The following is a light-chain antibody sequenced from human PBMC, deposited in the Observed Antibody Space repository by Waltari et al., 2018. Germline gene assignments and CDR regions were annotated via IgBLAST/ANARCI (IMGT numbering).Light chain of an antibody. CDR1: YSNVGSYDL. J-gene: IGLJ2*01. CDR3: CSYASSSPRLI. CDR2: EVL. Sequence: QSALTQPASVSGSLGQSISIPCSVTYSNVGSYDLVSWYHQRPGEAPKLLIYEVLKRPSGISNRFSGSKSGNAASLTISALQPEDEGTYYCCSYASSSPRLIFGGGTELSVL. V-gene: IGLV2-23*02.